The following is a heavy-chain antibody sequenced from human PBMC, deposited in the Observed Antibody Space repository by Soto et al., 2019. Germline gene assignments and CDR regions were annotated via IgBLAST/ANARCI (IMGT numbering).Heavy chain of an antibody. Sequence: QVQLQETGPGLVKPSQTLSLTCTVSGVSITSGDNYWSWIRQPPGKGLEWIGYIFYIGNAYYNPSPQSRVIISVDTSRNQFSLRLTSVNAADTAVYYCVRKTGTTFLGSFFDHWGQGTLVTVSS. J-gene: IGHJ4*02. CDR3: VRKTGTTFLGSFFDH. CDR1: GVSITSGDNY. V-gene: IGHV4-30-4*01. D-gene: IGHD1-7*01. CDR2: IFYIGNA.